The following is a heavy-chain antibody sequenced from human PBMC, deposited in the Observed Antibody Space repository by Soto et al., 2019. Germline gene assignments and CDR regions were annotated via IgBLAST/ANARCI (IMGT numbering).Heavy chain of an antibody. CDR2: ISFDRGDK. J-gene: IGHJ4*02. CDR3: ARTHDANPAGAFDC. CDR1: GFTFSSYG. V-gene: IGHV3-30*13. D-gene: IGHD1-26*01. Sequence: QVQLVESGGGVVQPGRSLRLSCAASGFTFSSYGMHWLRQSPGKGLEWVALISFDRGDKHYADSVKGRFSISRDNVKNSLYLQINSLRAEDTAVYYCARTHDANPAGAFDCWGLGTLVTVSS.